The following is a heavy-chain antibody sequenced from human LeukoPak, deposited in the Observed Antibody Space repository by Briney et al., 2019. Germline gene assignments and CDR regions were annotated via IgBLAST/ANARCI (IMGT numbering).Heavy chain of an antibody. J-gene: IGHJ4*02. D-gene: IGHD4-23*01. CDR3: AREASLATTVVTGFDY. CDR2: IWYDGSNK. CDR1: GFTFSSYG. Sequence: PGGSLRLSCAASGFTFSSYGMHWVRQAPGKGLEWVAVIWYDGSNKYYADSVKGRFTISRDNSKNTLYLQMNSLRSEDTAVYYCAREASLATTVVTGFDYWGQGTLVTVSS. V-gene: IGHV3-33*01.